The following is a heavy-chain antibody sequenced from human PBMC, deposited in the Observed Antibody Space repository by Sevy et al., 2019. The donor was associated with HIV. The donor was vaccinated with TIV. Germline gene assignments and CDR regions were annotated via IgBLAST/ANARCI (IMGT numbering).Heavy chain of an antibody. CDR2: ISNSGTTI. V-gene: IGHV3-48*03. CDR1: GFTFSSYE. J-gene: IGHJ4*02. D-gene: IGHD4-17*01. CDR3: ARDLPPSATTVAHFDY. Sequence: GGSLRLSCAASGFTFSSYEMNWVRQAPGKGLEWVSYISNSGTTISYSDPVRGGFCISSDNARNSLYLQMNSLRAEDTAVYYCARDLPPSATTVAHFDYWGQGTLVTVSS.